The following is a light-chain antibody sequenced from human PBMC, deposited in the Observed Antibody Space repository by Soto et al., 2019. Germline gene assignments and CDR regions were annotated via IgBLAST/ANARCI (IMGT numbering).Light chain of an antibody. Sequence: EIVLTQSPGTLSLSPGERATRSCRASQSVSSSYLAWYQQKPGQAPRLLIYGASSRATGIPDRFSGSGSGTDFTLTISRLEPEDFAVYYCQQYGSSAFTFGPGTTVDIK. V-gene: IGKV3-20*01. CDR1: QSVSSSY. CDR2: GAS. J-gene: IGKJ3*01. CDR3: QQYGSSAFT.